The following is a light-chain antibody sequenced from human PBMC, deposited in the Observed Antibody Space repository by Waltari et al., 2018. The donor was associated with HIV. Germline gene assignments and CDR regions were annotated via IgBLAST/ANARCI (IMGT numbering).Light chain of an antibody. V-gene: IGKV2-28*01. CDR3: MQGLQTPWT. J-gene: IGKJ1*01. Sequence: DIVMTQSPLSLPVTPGEPASISCRSSQSILQGRGYSYLDWYVHKPGQSPQLLIHLGSNRASGGPDRFSGSGSGTDFTLKISRVEAEDVGIYYCMQGLQTPWTFGQGTKVEMK. CDR2: LGS. CDR1: QSILQGRGYSY.